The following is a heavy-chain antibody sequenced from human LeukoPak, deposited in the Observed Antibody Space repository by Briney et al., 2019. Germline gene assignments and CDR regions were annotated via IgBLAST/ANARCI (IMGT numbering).Heavy chain of an antibody. CDR2: INPNSGGT. CDR3: ARDFRDYFFYY. Sequence: GASVKVSCKASGYSFTAYYIHWLRQAPGHGLEWRGWINPNSGGTNYAQKFRGRVTMTRDTSISTAYMELSRLTSDDTAVYYCARDFRDYFFYYWGQGTLVTVSS. J-gene: IGHJ4*02. CDR1: GYSFTAYY. V-gene: IGHV1-2*02.